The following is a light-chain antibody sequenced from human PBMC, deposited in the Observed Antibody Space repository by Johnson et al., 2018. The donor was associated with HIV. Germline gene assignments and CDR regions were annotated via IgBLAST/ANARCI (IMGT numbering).Light chain of an antibody. V-gene: IGLV1-51*01. CDR3: GTWDSSLSSFNYV. Sequence: QAVLTQPPSVSAAPGQKVTISCSGSSSNIGNNYVSWYQQLPGTAPKLLIYDNNKRPSGIPDRFSGSKSGPSATLGITGLQTGDEADYYCGTWDSSLSSFNYVFGTGTKVTGL. CDR1: SSNIGNNY. J-gene: IGLJ1*01. CDR2: DNN.